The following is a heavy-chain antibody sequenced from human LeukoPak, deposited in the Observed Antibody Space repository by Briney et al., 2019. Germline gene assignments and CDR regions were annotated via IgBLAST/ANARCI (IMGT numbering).Heavy chain of an antibody. Sequence: ASVKVSCKASGYTFTGYYMHWVRQAPGQGLEWMGWINPNSGGTNYAQKFQGRVTMTRDTSISTAYMELSRLRSDDTAVYYCASRKGYCSSTSCYWTSDYWGQGTLVTVSS. V-gene: IGHV1-2*02. CDR2: INPNSGGT. CDR3: ASRKGYCSSTSCYWTSDY. CDR1: GYTFTGYY. D-gene: IGHD2-2*01. J-gene: IGHJ4*02.